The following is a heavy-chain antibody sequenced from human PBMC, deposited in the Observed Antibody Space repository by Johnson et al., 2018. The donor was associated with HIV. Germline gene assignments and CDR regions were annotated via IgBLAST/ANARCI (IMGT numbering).Heavy chain of an antibody. J-gene: IGHJ3*02. CDR3: ARDKRDYDFWGGDAFDI. CDR2: IGTAGDK. Sequence: VQLMESGGGVVQPGGSLRLSCAASGFTFSSYAMHWVRQSTGKGLEWVSAIGTAGDKYYPDSVKGRFTISRDNSKNTLYLQMNSLRAEDTAVYYCARDKRDYDFWGGDAFDIWGQGTMVTVSS. D-gene: IGHD3-3*01. CDR1: GFTFSSYA. V-gene: IGHV3-13*01.